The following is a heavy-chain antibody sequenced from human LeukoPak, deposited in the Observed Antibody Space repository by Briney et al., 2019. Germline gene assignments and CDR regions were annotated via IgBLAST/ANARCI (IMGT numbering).Heavy chain of an antibody. CDR1: GVSISTYY. CDR3: ARSRGYSYGTTFLDY. V-gene: IGHV4-59*08. D-gene: IGHD5-18*01. Sequence: SETLSLTCTVSGVSISTYYWSWIRQPPGKGLEWIGYIYYSGSINYNPSLKSRVTISVDTSKNQFSLKLSSVTPADTAVYYCARSRGYSYGTTFLDYWGQGTLVTVSS. CDR2: IYYSGSI. J-gene: IGHJ4*02.